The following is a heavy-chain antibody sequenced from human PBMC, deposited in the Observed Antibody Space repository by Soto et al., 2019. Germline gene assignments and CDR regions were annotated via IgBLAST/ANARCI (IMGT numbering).Heavy chain of an antibody. D-gene: IGHD6-6*01. CDR2: IYWDDDK. J-gene: IGHJ5*02. Sequence: SGPTLVNPTQTLTLTCTFSGFSLSTSGVGVGWIRQPPGKALEWLALIYWDDDKRYSPSLKSRLTITKDTSKNQVVLTMTNMDPVDTATYYCAHCKSEYSSSSVGWFDPWGQGTLVTVSS. CDR1: GFSLSTSGVG. V-gene: IGHV2-5*02. CDR3: AHCKSEYSSSSVGWFDP.